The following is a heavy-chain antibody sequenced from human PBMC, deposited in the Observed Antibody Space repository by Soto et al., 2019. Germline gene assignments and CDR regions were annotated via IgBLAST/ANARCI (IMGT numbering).Heavy chain of an antibody. CDR1: GYSFSTYW. Sequence: GESLKISCKGSGYSFSTYWTGWVRQMPGKGLEWMGIIYPGDSDTRYSPSFQGQVSISADKSITTAYLQWNSLKASDTAMYYCARQAGGLDYWGQGTLVTVSS. CDR2: IYPGDSDT. J-gene: IGHJ4*02. D-gene: IGHD3-10*01. V-gene: IGHV5-51*01. CDR3: ARQAGGLDY.